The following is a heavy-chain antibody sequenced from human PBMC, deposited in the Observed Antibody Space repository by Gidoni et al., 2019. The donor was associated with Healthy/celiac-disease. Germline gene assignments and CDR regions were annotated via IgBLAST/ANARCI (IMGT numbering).Heavy chain of an antibody. V-gene: IGHV3-7*01. CDR3: ARAPGIAAAGT. CDR1: GVPFSSYW. J-gene: IGHJ3*01. D-gene: IGHD6-13*01. CDR2: IKQDGSEK. Sequence: EVQLVESGGGWVQPGGSLRLSCAASGVPFSSYWMSWVRQAPGKGLEWVANIKQDGSEKYYVDSVKGRFAISRDNAKNSLDLQMNSLRAEDTAVYYCARAPGIAAAGTWCQGTMVTVSS.